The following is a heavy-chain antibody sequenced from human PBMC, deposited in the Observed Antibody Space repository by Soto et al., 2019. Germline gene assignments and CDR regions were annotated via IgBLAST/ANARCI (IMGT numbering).Heavy chain of an antibody. CDR3: ARGVSNFVYYSYDMDV. CDR1: GYTFTSYD. V-gene: IGHV1-8*01. D-gene: IGHD1-1*01. J-gene: IGHJ6*03. Sequence: GASVKVSCKASGYTFTSYDINWVRQATGQGLEWMGWMNPNSGNTGYAQKFQGRVTMTRNTSISTAYMELSSLRSEDTAVYYCARGVSNFVYYSYDMDVWGKGTTVTVSS. CDR2: MNPNSGNT.